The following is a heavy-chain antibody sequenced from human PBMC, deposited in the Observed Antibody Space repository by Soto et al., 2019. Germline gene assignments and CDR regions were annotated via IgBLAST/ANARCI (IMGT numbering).Heavy chain of an antibody. CDR2: IFDSWST. J-gene: IGHJ2*01. V-gene: IGHV4-30-4*01. CDR3: AREIMPLTNDWYFDL. Sequence: QVQLQESGPGLVKPSETLSLTCTVSGGSISGGVHSWSWIRQPPGKGLEWICHIFDSWSTYYNPSLKSRLTISVDTSKNQFSLRLSSVTAADTAVYYCAREIMPLTNDWYFDLWGRGTLVTVSS. CDR1: GGSISGGVHS. D-gene: IGHD2-8*01.